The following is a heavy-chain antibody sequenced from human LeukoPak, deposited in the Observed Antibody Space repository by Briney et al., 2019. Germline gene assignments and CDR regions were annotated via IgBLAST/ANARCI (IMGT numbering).Heavy chain of an antibody. CDR1: GFTFSSYG. V-gene: IGHV3-30*18. D-gene: IGHD1-26*01. Sequence: GGSLRLSCAASGFTFSSYGMHWVRQAPGKGLEWVAVISYDGSNKYYADSVKGRFTISRDNSKNTLYLQMNSLRAEDTAVYYCAKDALPFLWELLDYFDYWGQGTLVTVSS. CDR2: ISYDGSNK. CDR3: AKDALPFLWELLDYFDY. J-gene: IGHJ4*02.